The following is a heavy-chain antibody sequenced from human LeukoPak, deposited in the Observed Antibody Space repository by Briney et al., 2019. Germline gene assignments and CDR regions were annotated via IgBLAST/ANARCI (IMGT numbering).Heavy chain of an antibody. Sequence: PGGSLRLSCAASGFTFSSYDMHWVRQPTGKGLEWVSSVGTAGDTYYPASVKGRFTISRENAKNSLYLQMNSLRAGDTAVYYCARARTPYYSASGNPTDAFDIWGQGTMVTVPS. CDR3: ARARTPYYSASGNPTDAFDI. CDR2: VGTAGDT. CDR1: GFTFSSYD. D-gene: IGHD3-10*01. V-gene: IGHV3-13*01. J-gene: IGHJ3*02.